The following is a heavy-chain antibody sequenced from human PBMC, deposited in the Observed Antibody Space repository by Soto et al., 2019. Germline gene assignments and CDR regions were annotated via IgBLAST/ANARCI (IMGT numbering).Heavy chain of an antibody. CDR1: GGTFSSYA. D-gene: IGHD3-22*01. V-gene: IGHV1-69*01. J-gene: IGHJ6*02. Sequence: QVQLVQSGAEVKKPGSSVKVSCKASGGTFSSYAISWVRQAPGQGLEWMGGITPIFGTANYAQKFQDRVTITADESTSTAYMELSSIRSEDTAVYYCARVIARHYYDSRKVLSGMDVWGQGTTVTVSS. CDR3: ARVIARHYYDSRKVLSGMDV. CDR2: ITPIFGTA.